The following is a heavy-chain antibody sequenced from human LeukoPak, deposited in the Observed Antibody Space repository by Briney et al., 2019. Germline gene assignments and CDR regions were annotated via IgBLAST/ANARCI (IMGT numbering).Heavy chain of an antibody. CDR1: GFTFINFG. J-gene: IGHJ4*02. CDR2: VWYDGNNK. D-gene: IGHD5-18*01. Sequence: GESLRLSCAASGFTFINFGMHWVRQAPGKGPEWVAIVWYDGNNKYYADSVKGRFTISRDNAENSLYLQMNSLRVEDTAFYYCARDLAYSRLDYWGQGMLATVSS. V-gene: IGHV3-33*01. CDR3: ARDLAYSRLDY.